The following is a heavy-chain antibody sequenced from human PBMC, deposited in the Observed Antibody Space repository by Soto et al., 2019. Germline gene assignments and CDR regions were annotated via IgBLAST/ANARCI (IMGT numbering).Heavy chain of an antibody. V-gene: IGHV1-69*12. CDR3: ARARVMRGNAYYYGMDV. D-gene: IGHD2-21*01. CDR1: GGTFSSFA. Sequence: QVLLVQSGAEVKKPGPSVRVSCKTSGGTFSSFAISWLRLAPGQGLEWMGVIVPMFAAPTYAQKFQGRVAITAGESTRTAYMELSRLRSDDTAVYYCARARVMRGNAYYYGMDVWGQGATVTVYS. J-gene: IGHJ6*02. CDR2: IVPMFAAP.